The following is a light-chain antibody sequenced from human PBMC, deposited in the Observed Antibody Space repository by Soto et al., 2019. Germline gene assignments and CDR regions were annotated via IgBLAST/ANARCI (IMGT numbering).Light chain of an antibody. Sequence: QSALTQPASVSGSPGQSITISCTGTSSDVGSYNLVSWYQQHPGKAPKLMIYKGSKRPSGVSYRFSGSKSGNTASLTISGLQADDEADYYCCSYAGTSTYVFGTGTQLTVL. CDR1: SSDVGSYNL. CDR2: KGS. CDR3: CSYAGTSTYV. V-gene: IGLV2-23*01. J-gene: IGLJ1*01.